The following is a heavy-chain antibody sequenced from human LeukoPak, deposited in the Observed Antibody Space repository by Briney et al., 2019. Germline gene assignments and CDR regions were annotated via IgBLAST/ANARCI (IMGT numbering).Heavy chain of an antibody. CDR3: ARNGGPFDF. Sequence: GGSLRLSCAAFGFTFRNYAMTWVRQAPGEGLEGVSGICERDGSTYYADSVKGRFTISRDNSKNTLYLQMNSLRVEDTAVYYCARNGGPFDFWGQGTLVTVSS. V-gene: IGHV3-23*01. D-gene: IGHD3-10*01. CDR1: GFTFRNYA. J-gene: IGHJ4*02. CDR2: ICERDGST.